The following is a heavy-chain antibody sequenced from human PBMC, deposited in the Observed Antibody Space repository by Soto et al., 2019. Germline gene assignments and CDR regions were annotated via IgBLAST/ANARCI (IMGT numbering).Heavy chain of an antibody. D-gene: IGHD2-21*02. CDR3: ARSASRAVTAIPHNWFDP. J-gene: IGHJ5*02. CDR1: GDSVSSNSAA. Sequence: QSQTLSLTCAISGDSVSSNSAAWNWIRQSPSRGLEWLGRTYYRSKWYNDYAVSVKSRITINPDTSKNQFSLQLNSVTPEDTAVYYCARSASRAVTAIPHNWFDPWGQGTLVTVSS. CDR2: TYYRSKWYN. V-gene: IGHV6-1*01.